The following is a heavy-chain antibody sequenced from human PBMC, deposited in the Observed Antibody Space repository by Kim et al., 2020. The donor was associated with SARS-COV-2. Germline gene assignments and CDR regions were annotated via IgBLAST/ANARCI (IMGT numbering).Heavy chain of an antibody. CDR2: ISYDGSNK. D-gene: IGHD2-2*01. CDR1: GFTFSSYA. V-gene: IGHV3-30-3*01. CDR3: ARDSCSSTSCYYLKGYY. J-gene: IGHJ6*01. Sequence: GGSLRLSCAASGFTFSSYAMHWVRQAPGKGLEWVAVISYDGSNKYYADSVKGRFTISRDNSKNTLYLQMNSLRAEDTAVYYCARDSCSSTSCYYLKGYY.